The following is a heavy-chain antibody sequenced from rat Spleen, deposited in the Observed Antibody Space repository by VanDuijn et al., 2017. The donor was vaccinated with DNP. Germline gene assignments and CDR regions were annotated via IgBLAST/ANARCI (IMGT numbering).Heavy chain of an antibody. Sequence: EVQLVESGGGLVQPGRSLKLSCAASGFTFSNYGMAWVRQAPTKGLEWVASITNSGGSTYYRDSVKGRITISRDNAKSTLFLQMDSLRSEDTATYYCTTLITFMSGWSQGTSVTVSS. CDR3: TTLITFMSG. CDR2: ITNSGGST. V-gene: IGHV5-27*01. J-gene: IGHJ4*01. CDR1: GFTFSNYG. D-gene: IGHD1-1*01.